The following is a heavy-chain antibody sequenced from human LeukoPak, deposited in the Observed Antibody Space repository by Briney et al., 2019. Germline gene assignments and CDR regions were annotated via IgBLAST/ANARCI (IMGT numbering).Heavy chain of an antibody. Sequence: PGGSLRLSCAASGFTVSSNYMSWVRQALGKGLEWVGRIKSNADDGTADSAAPVKGRFTISRDDSKNTLYLQMNSLKIEDTAIYYCTTYTSGYSSRWGRGTLVTVSS. V-gene: IGHV3-15*01. J-gene: IGHJ4*02. CDR2: IKSNADDGTA. D-gene: IGHD5-12*01. CDR3: TTYTSGYSSR. CDR1: GFTVSSNY.